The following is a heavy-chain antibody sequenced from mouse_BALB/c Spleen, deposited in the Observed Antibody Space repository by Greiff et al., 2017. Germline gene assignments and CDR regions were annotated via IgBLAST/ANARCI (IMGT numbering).Heavy chain of an antibody. J-gene: IGHJ4*01. CDR2: INPSNGGT. V-gene: IGHV1S81*02. CDR1: GYTFTSYY. D-gene: IGHD2-4*01. CDR3: TREGYMITRGDAMDY. Sequence: VQLQQPGAELVKPGASVKLSCKASGYTFTSYYMYWVKQRPGQGLEWIGGINPSNGGTNFNEKFKSKATLTVDKSSSTAYMQLSSLTSEDSAVYYCTREGYMITRGDAMDYWGQGTSVTVSS.